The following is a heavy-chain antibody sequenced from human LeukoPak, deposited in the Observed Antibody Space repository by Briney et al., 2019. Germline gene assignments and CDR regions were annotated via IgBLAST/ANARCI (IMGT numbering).Heavy chain of an antibody. V-gene: IGHV3-7*01. J-gene: IGHJ6*03. CDR1: GFTFSSYW. CDR2: IKQDGSEK. D-gene: IGHD6-13*01. CDR3: ARRSSSWYFYYYYMDV. Sequence: PGGSLRLSCAASGFTFSSYWMSRVRQAPGKGLEWVANIKQDGSEKYYVDSVKGRFTISRDNAKNSLYLQMNSLRAEDTAVYYCARRSSSWYFYYYYMDVWGKGTTVTVSS.